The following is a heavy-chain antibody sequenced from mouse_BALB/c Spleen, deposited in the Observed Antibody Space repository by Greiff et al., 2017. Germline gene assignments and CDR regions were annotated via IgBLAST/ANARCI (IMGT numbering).Heavy chain of an antibody. Sequence: QVQLQQSGAELVRPGTSVKISCKASGYTFTNYWLGWVKQRPGHGLEWIGDIYPGGGYTNYNEKFKGKATLTADTSSSTAYMQLSSLTSEDSAVYFCARRNDDGYSDYWGQGTTLTVSS. CDR3: ARRNDDGYSDY. V-gene: IGHV1-63*02. CDR2: IYPGGGYT. D-gene: IGHD2-3*01. J-gene: IGHJ2*01. CDR1: GYTFTNYW.